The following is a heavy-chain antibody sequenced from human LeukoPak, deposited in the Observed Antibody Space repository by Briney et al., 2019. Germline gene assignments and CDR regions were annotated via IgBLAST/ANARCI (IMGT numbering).Heavy chain of an antibody. CDR2: ISGSDGTT. CDR1: GFTFSSYG. J-gene: IGHJ4*02. Sequence: GGSLRLSCAASGFTFSSYGMSWVRQAPGKGLEWVSAISGSDGTTYYADSVKGRFTISRDNSKNTLSLQMNSLRAEDTAVYYCAKVGNWKYGHHDYWGQGTLVTVSS. CDR3: AKVGNWKYGHHDY. V-gene: IGHV3-23*01. D-gene: IGHD1-7*01.